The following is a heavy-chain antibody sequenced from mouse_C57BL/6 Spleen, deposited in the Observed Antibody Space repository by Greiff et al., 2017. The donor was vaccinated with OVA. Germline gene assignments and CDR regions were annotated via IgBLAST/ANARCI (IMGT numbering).Heavy chain of an antibody. Sequence: VQLQQSGPGLVKPSQSLSLTCSVTGYSITSGYYWNWIRQFPGNKLEWMGYISYDGSNNYNPSLKNRISITRDTSKNQFFLKLNSVTTEDTATYYCARDRDGNWYFDVWGTGTTVTVSS. V-gene: IGHV3-6*01. J-gene: IGHJ1*03. CDR3: ARDRDGNWYFDV. CDR1: GYSITSGYY. D-gene: IGHD2-1*01. CDR2: ISYDGSN.